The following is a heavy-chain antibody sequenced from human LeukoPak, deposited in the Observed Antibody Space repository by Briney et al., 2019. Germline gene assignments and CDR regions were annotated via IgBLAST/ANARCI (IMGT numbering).Heavy chain of an antibody. V-gene: IGHV1-8*01. CDR1: GYTFTSYD. J-gene: IGHJ3*02. CDR3: ARVRVLLWFGESIDYDAFDI. CDR2: MNPNSGNT. Sequence: GASVKVSCKASGYTFTSYDINWVRQATGQGLEWMGWMNPNSGNTGYAQKFQGRVTMTRNTSISTAYMELSSLRSEDTAVYYCARVRVLLWFGESIDYDAFDIWGQGTMVTVSS. D-gene: IGHD3-10*01.